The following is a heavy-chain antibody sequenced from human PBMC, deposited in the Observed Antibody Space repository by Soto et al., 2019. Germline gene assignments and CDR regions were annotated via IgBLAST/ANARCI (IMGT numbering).Heavy chain of an antibody. CDR1: GYSFTSYW. D-gene: IGHD3-22*01. CDR3: ARRVANYYDIGGDDFDI. V-gene: IGHV5-51*01. Sequence: PGESLKISCKGSGYSFTSYWIGWVRQMPGKGLEWMGIIYPGDSDTRYSPSFQGQVTISADKSISTAYLQWSSLKASDTAMYYCARRVANYYDIGGDDFDIWGQGTIVTVSS. CDR2: IYPGDSDT. J-gene: IGHJ3*02.